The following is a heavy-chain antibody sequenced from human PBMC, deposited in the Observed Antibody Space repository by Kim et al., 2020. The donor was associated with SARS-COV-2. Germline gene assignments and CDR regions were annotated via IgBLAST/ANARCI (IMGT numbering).Heavy chain of an antibody. D-gene: IGHD1-26*01. CDR3: ARSYSGDYGWFDP. Sequence: SPSFQGQVTMSVDKSINTAYLEWSSLKASDTAIYYCARSYSGDYGWFDPWGQGTLVTVSS. J-gene: IGHJ5*02. V-gene: IGHV5-51*01.